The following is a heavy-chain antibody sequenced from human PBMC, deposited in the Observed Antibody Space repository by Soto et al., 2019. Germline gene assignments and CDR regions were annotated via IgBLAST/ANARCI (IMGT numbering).Heavy chain of an antibody. Sequence: EVQLLESGGGLVQPGGSLRLSCAASGFTFSSFAMSWVRQAPGKGLEWVSVISRSGATTDYADSLKGQFTISRDNPKNAANLQMNSLSADDKSVYYCATAPQGGNDLTYFDYWGQGTLVTVSS. V-gene: IGHV3-23*01. CDR3: ATAPQGGNDLTYFDY. CDR2: ISRSGATT. CDR1: GFTFSSFA. D-gene: IGHD3-9*01. J-gene: IGHJ4*02.